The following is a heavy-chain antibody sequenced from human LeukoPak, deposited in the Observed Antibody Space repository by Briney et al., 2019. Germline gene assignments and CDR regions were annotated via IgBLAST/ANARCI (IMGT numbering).Heavy chain of an antibody. V-gene: IGHV4-4*02. CDR1: GGSISSSNW. CDR2: IYHSGST. J-gene: IGHJ4*02. D-gene: IGHD6-19*01. CDR3: ASYSSGSAPPGYFDN. Sequence: PSGTLSLTCAVSGGSISSSNWWSWVRQPPGKGLEWIGEIYHSGSTNYNPSLKSRVTISVDKSKNQFSLKLSSVTAADTAVYYCASYSSGSAPPGYFDNWGQGTLVTVSS.